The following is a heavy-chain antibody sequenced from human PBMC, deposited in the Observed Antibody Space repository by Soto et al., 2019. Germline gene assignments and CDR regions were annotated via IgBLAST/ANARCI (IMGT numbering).Heavy chain of an antibody. J-gene: IGHJ5*02. Sequence: SETLSLTCTVSCGSISSGGYYWSWIRQHPGKGLEWIGYIYYSGSTYYNPSLKSRVTISVDTSKNQFSLKLSSVTAADTAVYYCARERLAAAGLRWFDPWGQGTLVTVSS. D-gene: IGHD6-13*01. V-gene: IGHV4-31*03. CDR2: IYYSGST. CDR1: CGSISSGGYY. CDR3: ARERLAAAGLRWFDP.